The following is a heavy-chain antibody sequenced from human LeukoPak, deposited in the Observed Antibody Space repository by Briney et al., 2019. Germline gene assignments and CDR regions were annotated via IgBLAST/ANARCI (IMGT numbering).Heavy chain of an antibody. CDR3: AHIHQGYDYVWGSYRYTGEGLAFDI. CDR2: IYWNDDK. Sequence: SGPTLVNPTQTLTLTCTFSGFSLSTSGVGVGWIRQPPGKALEWLALIYWNDDKRYSPSLKSRLTITKDTSKNQVVLTMTNMDPVDTATYYCAHIHQGYDYVWGSYRYTGEGLAFDIWGQGTMVTVSS. J-gene: IGHJ3*02. D-gene: IGHD3-16*02. V-gene: IGHV2-5*01. CDR1: GFSLSTSGVG.